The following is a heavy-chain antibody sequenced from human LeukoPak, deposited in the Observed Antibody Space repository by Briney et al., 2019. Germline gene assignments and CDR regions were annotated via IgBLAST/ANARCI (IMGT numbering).Heavy chain of an antibody. CDR1: GFTFDDYA. Sequence: GGSLRLSCAASGFTFDDYAMHWVRQAPGKGLEWVSLISWDGDSAYYADSVKGRFTISRDNSKNSLYLQMNSLRAEDTALYYCAKASYQRVVYYMDVWGKGTTVTVSS. CDR2: ISWDGDSA. V-gene: IGHV3-43D*03. CDR3: AKASYQRVVYYMDV. D-gene: IGHD2-21*01. J-gene: IGHJ6*03.